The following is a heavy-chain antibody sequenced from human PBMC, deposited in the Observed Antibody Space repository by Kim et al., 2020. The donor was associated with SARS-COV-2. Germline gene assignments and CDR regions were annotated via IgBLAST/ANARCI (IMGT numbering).Heavy chain of an antibody. CDR3: ARSNPNRRGVFDY. Sequence: SETLSLTCTVSGGSISSSSYYWGWIRQPPGKGLEWIGSIYYSGSTYYNPSLKSRVTISVDTSKNQFSLKLSSVTAADTAVYYCARSNPNRRGVFDYWGQGTLVTVSS. CDR2: IYYSGST. V-gene: IGHV4-39*01. CDR1: GGSISSSSYY. J-gene: IGHJ4*02.